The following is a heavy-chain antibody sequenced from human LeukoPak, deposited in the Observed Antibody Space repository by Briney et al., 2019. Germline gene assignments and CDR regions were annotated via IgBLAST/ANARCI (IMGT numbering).Heavy chain of an antibody. V-gene: IGHV4-39*07. D-gene: IGHD4-23*01. CDR2: LYHSGST. CDR3: ARGVTAGDFDY. J-gene: IGHJ4*02. Sequence: SETLSLTCTVSGGSISRGSYYWSWMRQPPGKGLEWVASLYHSGSTYYNPSLKSQVTISVDTSKNQFSLKLTSVTAADTAMFYCARGVTAGDFDYWGQGTLVIVSS. CDR1: GGSISRGSYY.